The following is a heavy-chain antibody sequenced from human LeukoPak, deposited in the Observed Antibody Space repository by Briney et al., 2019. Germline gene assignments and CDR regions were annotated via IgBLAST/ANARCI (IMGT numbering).Heavy chain of an antibody. CDR3: AGVSVGFGEGYYYYYGMDV. V-gene: IGHV1-8*01. D-gene: IGHD3-10*01. CDR1: GYTFTSYD. J-gene: IGHJ6*02. CDR2: MNPNSGNT. Sequence: GASVKVSCKASGYTFTSYDINWVRQATGQGLEWMGWMNPNSGNTGYAQKFQGRVTMTRNTSISTAYMELSSLRSEDTAVYYCAGVSVGFGEGYYYYYGMDVWGQGTTVTVSS.